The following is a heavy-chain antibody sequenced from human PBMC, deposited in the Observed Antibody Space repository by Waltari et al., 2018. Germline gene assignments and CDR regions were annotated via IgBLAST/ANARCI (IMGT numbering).Heavy chain of an antibody. V-gene: IGHV3-7*01. CDR3: ARDVDY. J-gene: IGHJ4*02. Sequence: EVRVVESGGGLVQPGGSLRLSCAAPGFPLSSHWMSWFRQAPGKGLEWVANMRPDGSQKYYVDSVKGRFTISRDNAKNSLYLQMNSLRVEDTAVYYCARDVDYWGQGTLVTVSS. CDR2: MRPDGSQK. CDR1: GFPLSSHW.